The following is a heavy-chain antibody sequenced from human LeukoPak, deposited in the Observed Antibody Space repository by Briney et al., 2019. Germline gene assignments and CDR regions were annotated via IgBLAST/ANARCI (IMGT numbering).Heavy chain of an antibody. Sequence: ASVRVSCKTSGYTFTDYYLHWVRQAPGQGLEWMGRIDPNSGGTNYSQKFQVRVTVTRDTSISTVYMELSGLRSDDTAVYYCARVPGPYTTSRFDYWGQGTLVTVSS. CDR2: IDPNSGGT. J-gene: IGHJ4*02. CDR1: GYTFTDYY. D-gene: IGHD6-13*01. V-gene: IGHV1-2*06. CDR3: ARVPGPYTTSRFDY.